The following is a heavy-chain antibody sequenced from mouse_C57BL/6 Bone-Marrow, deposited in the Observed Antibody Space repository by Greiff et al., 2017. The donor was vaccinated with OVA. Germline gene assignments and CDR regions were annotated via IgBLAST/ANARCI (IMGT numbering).Heavy chain of an antibody. D-gene: IGHD2-4*01. CDR3: ARADYGAY. Sequence: EVKVEESGGGLVKPGGSLKLSCAASGFTFSSYAMSWVRQTPEKRLEWVATISDGGSYTYYPDNVKGRFTISRDNAKNNLYLQMSHLKSEDTAMYYCARADYGAYWGQGTTLTVSS. CDR2: ISDGGSYT. J-gene: IGHJ2*01. CDR1: GFTFSSYA. V-gene: IGHV5-4*03.